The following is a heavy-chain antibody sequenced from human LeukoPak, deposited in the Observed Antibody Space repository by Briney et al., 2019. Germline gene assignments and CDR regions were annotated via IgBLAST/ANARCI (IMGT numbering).Heavy chain of an antibody. CDR1: GYSFTTNW. V-gene: IGHV5-51*01. Sequence: GESLKISCKGSGYSFTTNWIGWVRQMPGKGLEWMGIIFPADSDTRYSPSFQGQVTISADKSISTAYLQWSSLKASDTAIYYCARPPFNWGQATLVTVSS. CDR3: ARPPFN. CDR2: IFPADSDT. J-gene: IGHJ4*02.